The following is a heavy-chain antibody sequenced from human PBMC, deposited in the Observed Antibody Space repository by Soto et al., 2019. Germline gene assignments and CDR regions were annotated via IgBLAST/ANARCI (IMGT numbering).Heavy chain of an antibody. CDR1: GFTFSDSW. Sequence: GGSLRLSCAASGFTFSDSWMDWARQVPGKGPEWVANINQDGSGKNYVDSVKGRFTISRDNAKNSLYLQMDSLRAEDTAVYYCASLGRHGWGQGTTVTVSS. CDR2: INQDGSGK. D-gene: IGHD3-16*01. J-gene: IGHJ6*02. CDR3: ASLGRHG. V-gene: IGHV3-7*01.